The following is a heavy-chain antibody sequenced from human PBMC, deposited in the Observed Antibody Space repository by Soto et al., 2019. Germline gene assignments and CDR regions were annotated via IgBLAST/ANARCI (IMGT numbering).Heavy chain of an antibody. J-gene: IGHJ4*02. V-gene: IGHV1-69*06. CDR1: GGTXXXXA. Sequence: QVQLVQSGAEVKKPGSSVKVSCKASGGTXXXXAISXXXXXXXXXXXXMGGIIPIFGTANYAQKFQGRVTITADKSTSTAYMELSSLRSEDTAVYYCARDFGEWERPTGFDYWGQRTLVTVSS. D-gene: IGHD3-10*01. CDR3: ARDFGEWERPTGFDY. CDR2: IIPIFGTA.